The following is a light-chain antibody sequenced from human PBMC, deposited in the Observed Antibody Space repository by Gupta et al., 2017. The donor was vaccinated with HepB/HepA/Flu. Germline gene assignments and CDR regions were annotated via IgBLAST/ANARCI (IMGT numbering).Light chain of an antibody. CDR3: QDWDNGLNQVV. CDR2: SNY. V-gene: IGLV1-47*02. CDR1: SSNVGRSF. Sequence: QSMLTKPPSASGPPGQRVTISCSGSSSNVGRSFVYWYQQFPGAAPTLLIYSNYQRPSGVPDRFSGYKSGSSASLTISGLRAEDEAEYYCQDWDNGLNQVVFGGGTKLTVL. J-gene: IGLJ2*01.